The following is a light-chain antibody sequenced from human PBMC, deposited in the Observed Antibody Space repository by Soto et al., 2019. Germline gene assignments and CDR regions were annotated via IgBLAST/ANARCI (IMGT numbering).Light chain of an antibody. CDR1: SSDVGGYNY. Sequence: QSALTQPASVSGSPGQSITISCTGTSSDVGGYNYVSWYQQHPGIAPKLMIYDVSNRPSGVSNRFSGSKSGNTASLTISGLRAEDEAVYYCSSYTSSSTSVLFGGGTKLTVL. J-gene: IGLJ2*01. CDR2: DVS. V-gene: IGLV2-14*03. CDR3: SSYTSSSTSVL.